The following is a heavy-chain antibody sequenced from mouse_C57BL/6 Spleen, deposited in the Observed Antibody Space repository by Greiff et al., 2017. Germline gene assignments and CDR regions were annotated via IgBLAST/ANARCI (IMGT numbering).Heavy chain of an antibody. V-gene: IGHV1-26*01. CDR3: ARPPYDRVYYFDY. Sequence: VQLQQSGPELVKPGASVKISCKASGYTFTDYYMNWVKQSHGKSLEWIGDINPNNGGTSYNQKFKGKATLTVDKSSSTAYMELRSLTSEDSAVYYCARPPYDRVYYFDYWGQGTTLTVSS. CDR2: INPNNGGT. CDR1: GYTFTDYY. D-gene: IGHD2-12*01. J-gene: IGHJ2*01.